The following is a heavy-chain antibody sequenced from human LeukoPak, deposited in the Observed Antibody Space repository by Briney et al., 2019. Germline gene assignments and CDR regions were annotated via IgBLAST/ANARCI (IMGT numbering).Heavy chain of an antibody. J-gene: IGHJ3*02. CDR2: LCGGIT. D-gene: IGHD3-3*01. CDR1: GFTVSSHY. V-gene: IGHV3-53*01. Sequence: GGSLRLSCAASGFTVSSHYMSWVRQAPGKVLEWVSLLCGGITYYADSVKGRFTISGDNSKNTLYLQMNSLRAEDTAVYYCARGTDVWSGYVQIWGQGTMVTVSS. CDR3: ARGTDVWSGYVQI.